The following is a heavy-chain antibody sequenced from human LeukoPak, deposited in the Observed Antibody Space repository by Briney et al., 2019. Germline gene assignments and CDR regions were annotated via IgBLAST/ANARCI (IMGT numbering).Heavy chain of an antibody. CDR1: GFTFSSYG. CDR3: ARDSPVGHAFDI. D-gene: IGHD4-23*01. V-gene: IGHV3-33*01. J-gene: IGHJ3*02. Sequence: PGRSLRLSCAASGFTFSSYGMHWVRQAPGKGLEWVAVIWYDGSNKYYADSVKGRFTISRDNSKNTLYLQMNSLRAEDTAVYYCARDSPVGHAFDIWGQGTMVTVSS. CDR2: IWYDGSNK.